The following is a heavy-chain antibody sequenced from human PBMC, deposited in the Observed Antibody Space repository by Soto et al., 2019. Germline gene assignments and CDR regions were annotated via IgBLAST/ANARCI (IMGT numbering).Heavy chain of an antibody. CDR1: GYTFTSYA. Sequence: QVQLVQSGAEVKKPGASVKVSCKASGYTFTSYAMHWVRQAPGQRLEWMGWINAGNGNTKYSQKFQGRVTITRDTSASKGYMELSSLRSEDTAVYYCARGLNGYLHYFDYWGQGRMVNVSS. J-gene: IGHJ4*02. D-gene: IGHD5-18*01. CDR2: INAGNGNT. V-gene: IGHV1-3*01. CDR3: ARGLNGYLHYFDY.